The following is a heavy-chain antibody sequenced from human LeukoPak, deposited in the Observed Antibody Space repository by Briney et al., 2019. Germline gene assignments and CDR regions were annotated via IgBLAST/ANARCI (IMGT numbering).Heavy chain of an antibody. CDR2: INPNSGGT. D-gene: IGHD6-6*01. CDR1: GYTFIRYL. V-gene: IGHV1-2*02. CDR3: ARGELRSSSILWTPLC. Sequence: ASVKVSCMARGYTFIRYLMHGVRQAPGQGLEWMGWINPNSGGTNYAQKFQGRVTMTRDTSISTAYMELSRLRSDDTAVYYCARGELRSSSILWTPLCWGEGSMVTVPS. J-gene: IGHJ4*02.